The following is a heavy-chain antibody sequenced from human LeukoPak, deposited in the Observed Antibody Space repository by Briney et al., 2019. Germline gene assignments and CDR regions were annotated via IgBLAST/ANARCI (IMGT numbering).Heavy chain of an antibody. D-gene: IGHD4-17*01. Sequence: GGSLRLSCAASGFTFSSYGMHWVRQAPGKGLEWVAFIRYDGSNKYYADSVKGRFTISRDNSKNTLYLQMNSLRAEDTAVYYCARDGVTTAYYYYMDVWGKGTTVTVSS. CDR2: IRYDGSNK. J-gene: IGHJ6*03. CDR1: GFTFSSYG. V-gene: IGHV3-30*02. CDR3: ARDGVTTAYYYYMDV.